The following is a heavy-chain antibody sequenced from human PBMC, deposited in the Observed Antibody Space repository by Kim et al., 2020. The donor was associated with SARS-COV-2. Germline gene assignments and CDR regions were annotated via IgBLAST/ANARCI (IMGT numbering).Heavy chain of an antibody. CDR2: IYYSGST. D-gene: IGHD2-15*01. Sequence: SETLSLTCTVSGGSISSSSYYWGWIRQPPGKGLEWIGSIYYSGSTYYNPSLKSRVTISVDTSKNQFSLKLSSVTAADTAVYYCARHEGRYCSGGSCYYYYGMDVWGQGTTVTVSS. CDR1: GGSISSSSYY. V-gene: IGHV4-39*01. J-gene: IGHJ6*02. CDR3: ARHEGRYCSGGSCYYYYGMDV.